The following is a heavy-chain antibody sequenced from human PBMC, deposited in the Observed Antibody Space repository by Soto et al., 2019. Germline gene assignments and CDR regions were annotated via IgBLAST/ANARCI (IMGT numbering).Heavy chain of an antibody. V-gene: IGHV3-74*01. D-gene: IGHD6-19*01. CDR1: GFTFSSYW. CDR3: ASGGPQWLVLGALDI. Sequence: EVQLVESGGGLVQPGGSLRLSCAASGFTFSSYWMHWVRQAPGKGLVWVSRINSDGSSTSYADSVKGRFTISRDNAKNTLYLQIDSLRAEDTAVYYCASGGPQWLVLGALDIWGQGTMVPVSS. CDR2: INSDGSST. J-gene: IGHJ3*02.